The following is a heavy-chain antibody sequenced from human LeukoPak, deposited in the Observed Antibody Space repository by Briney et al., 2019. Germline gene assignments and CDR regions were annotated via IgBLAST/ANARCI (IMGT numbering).Heavy chain of an antibody. CDR3: ARRAIVGAFFDY. Sequence: SETLSITCTVTGGSISSYYWSWIRQPPGKGLEWIGYIYYSGSTNYNPSLKSRVTISVDTSKNHFSLTLSSVTAADTAVYYCARRAIVGAFFDYWGQGTLVTVSS. CDR2: IYYSGST. J-gene: IGHJ4*02. V-gene: IGHV4-59*08. D-gene: IGHD1-26*01. CDR1: GGSISSYY.